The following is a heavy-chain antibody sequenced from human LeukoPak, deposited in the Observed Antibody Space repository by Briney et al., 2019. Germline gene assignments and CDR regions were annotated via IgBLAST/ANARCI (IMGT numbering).Heavy chain of an antibody. CDR3: ARGRRTTAAAGRRDYYYYMDV. V-gene: IGHV1-8*01. CDR2: MNPNSGNT. D-gene: IGHD6-13*01. CDR1: GYTFTSYD. Sequence: ASVKVSCKASGYTFTSYDINWVRQATGQGLEWMGWMNPNSGNTGYAQKFQGRVTMTRNTSISTAYMELSSLRSEDTAVYYCARGRRTTAAAGRRDYYYYMDVWGKGTTVTVSS. J-gene: IGHJ6*03.